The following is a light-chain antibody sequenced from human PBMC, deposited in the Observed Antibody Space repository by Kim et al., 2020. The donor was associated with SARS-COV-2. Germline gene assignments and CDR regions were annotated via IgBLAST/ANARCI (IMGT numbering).Light chain of an antibody. Sequence: SASVGDRVTNTCRASQSIRSWLAWYQQKPGKAPKLLIYKASSLESGVPSRFSGSGSGTEFTLTISSLQPDDFATYYCQQYNSYSQSFGQGTKLEI. J-gene: IGKJ2*03. V-gene: IGKV1-5*03. CDR2: KAS. CDR3: QQYNSYSQS. CDR1: QSIRSW.